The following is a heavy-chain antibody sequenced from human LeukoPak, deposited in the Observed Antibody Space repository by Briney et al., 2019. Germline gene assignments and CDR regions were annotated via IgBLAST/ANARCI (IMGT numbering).Heavy chain of an antibody. CDR2: ISYSGST. Sequence: SETLSLTCTVSGGSISSYFWSWIRQPPGKGLEWIGYISYSGSTNYNPSLKSRVTISVDTSKNQFSLKLSSVTAADTAVYYCARDTAMVNYYYGMDVWGQGTTVTVSS. CDR3: ARDTAMVNYYYGMDV. J-gene: IGHJ6*02. CDR1: GGSISSYF. V-gene: IGHV4-59*01. D-gene: IGHD5-18*01.